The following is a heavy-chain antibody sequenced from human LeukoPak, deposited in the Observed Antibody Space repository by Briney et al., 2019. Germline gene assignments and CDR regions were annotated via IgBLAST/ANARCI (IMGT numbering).Heavy chain of an antibody. Sequence: PGGSLRLSCAASGFTFSSYGMHWVRQAPGKGLEWVAVIWYDGSNKYYADSVKGRFTISRDNSKNTLYLQMNSLRAEDTAVYYCARDSGRAYYDILTGYFENNWFDPWGQGTLVTVSS. V-gene: IGHV3-33*01. CDR2: IWYDGSNK. CDR1: GFTFSSYG. CDR3: ARDSGRAYYDILTGYFENNWFDP. D-gene: IGHD3-9*01. J-gene: IGHJ5*02.